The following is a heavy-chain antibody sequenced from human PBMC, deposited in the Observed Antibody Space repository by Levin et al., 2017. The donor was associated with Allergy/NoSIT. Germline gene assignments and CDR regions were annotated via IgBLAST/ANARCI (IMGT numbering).Heavy chain of an antibody. D-gene: IGHD2-2*01. Sequence: PGGSLRLSCAASGFTFSSYGMTWVRQAPGKGLEWVSAITGSSGSTYYADSVKGRFNISKDNSKNTLYLQVNSLRAEDTAVYYCAKTRCGSSICSFGPAYGMDVWGQGTTVTVS. CDR3: AKTRCGSSICSFGPAYGMDV. J-gene: IGHJ6*02. CDR1: GFTFSSYG. V-gene: IGHV3-23*01. CDR2: ITGSSGST.